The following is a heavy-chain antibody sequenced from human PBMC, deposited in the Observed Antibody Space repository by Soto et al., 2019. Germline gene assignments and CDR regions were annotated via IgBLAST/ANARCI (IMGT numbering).Heavy chain of an antibody. CDR1: HATFTGYT. Sequence: QVHLVQSETEVKEPGASVTVSCKTSHATFTGYTINWVRQAPGQGLEWLGWISSLSGNTYYARDFQGRLTMTTNTSATTAYMELRSRRADDTAVYFCARGTVTSGRWFGHWGQGTLVTVSS. D-gene: IGHD4-17*01. J-gene: IGHJ5*02. V-gene: IGHV1-18*04. CDR3: ARGTVTSGRWFGH. CDR2: ISSLSGNT.